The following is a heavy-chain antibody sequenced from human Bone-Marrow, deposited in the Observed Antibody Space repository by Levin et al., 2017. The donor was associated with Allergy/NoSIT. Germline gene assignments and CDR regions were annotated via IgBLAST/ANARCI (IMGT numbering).Heavy chain of an antibody. CDR1: GFTFSSYG. Sequence: PGGSLRLSCAASGFTFSSYGMHWVRQAPGKGLEWVAVISYDGSNKYYADSVKGRFTISRDNSKNTLYLQMNSLRAEDTAVYYCAKDDARNSSCVDYWGQGTLVTVSS. CDR3: AKDDARNSSCVDY. D-gene: IGHD6-13*01. CDR2: ISYDGSNK. V-gene: IGHV3-30*18. J-gene: IGHJ4*02.